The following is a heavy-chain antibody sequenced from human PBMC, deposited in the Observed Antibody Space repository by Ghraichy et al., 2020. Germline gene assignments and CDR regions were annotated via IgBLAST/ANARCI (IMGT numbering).Heavy chain of an antibody. CDR3: AREGRRGNWMRNHGPGVIDY. Sequence: GALRLSCAASGFTFSSYSMNWVRQAPGKGLEWVSSISSSSSYIYYADSVKGRFTISRDNAKNSLYLQMNSLRAEDTAVYYCAREGRRGNWMRNHGPGVIDYWGQGTLVTVSS. D-gene: IGHD1-20*01. CDR1: GFTFSSYS. CDR2: ISSSSSYI. V-gene: IGHV3-21*01. J-gene: IGHJ4*02.